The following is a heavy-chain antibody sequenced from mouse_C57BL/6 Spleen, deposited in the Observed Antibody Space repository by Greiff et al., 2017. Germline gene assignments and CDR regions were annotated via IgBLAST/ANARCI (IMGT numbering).Heavy chain of an antibody. CDR3: QTAQDFDY. CDR2: IYPGDGDT. V-gene: IGHV1-82*01. D-gene: IGHD3-2*02. CDR1: GYAFSSSW. J-gene: IGHJ2*01. Sequence: VKLMESGPELVKPGASVKISCKASGYAFSSSWMNWVKQRPGKGLEWIGRIYPGDGDTNYNGKFKGKATLTADKSSSTAYMQLSSLTSEDSAVYFCQTAQDFDYWGQGTTLTVSS.